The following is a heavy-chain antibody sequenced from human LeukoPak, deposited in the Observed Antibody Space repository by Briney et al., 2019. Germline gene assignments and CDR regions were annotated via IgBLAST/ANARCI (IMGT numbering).Heavy chain of an antibody. J-gene: IGHJ3*02. V-gene: IGHV1-2*02. CDR2: INPNSGDT. CDR3: ALGSGGGAFDI. Sequence: ASVKVSCKASGYTFTGFYMHWVRQAPGQGLEWMGWINPNSGDTNYAQKFQDRVTMTRDTSISTAYMELSRLRSDDTAVYYCALGSGGGAFDIWGQGTMVTVSS. D-gene: IGHD3-10*01. CDR1: GYTFTGFY.